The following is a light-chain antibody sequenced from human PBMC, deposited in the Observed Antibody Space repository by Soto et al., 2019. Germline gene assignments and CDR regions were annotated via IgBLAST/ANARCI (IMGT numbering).Light chain of an antibody. CDR1: QSVTSTY. Sequence: EIVLTQSPGTLSLSPGERATLSCRASQSVTSTYLAWYQQKPGQAPRLLIYGESNRATGIPDRFTGSGSGTDFTLTISRLEPEDFAVYYCQQYGSSPLTFGGGTKVEIK. J-gene: IGKJ4*01. V-gene: IGKV3-20*01. CDR2: GES. CDR3: QQYGSSPLT.